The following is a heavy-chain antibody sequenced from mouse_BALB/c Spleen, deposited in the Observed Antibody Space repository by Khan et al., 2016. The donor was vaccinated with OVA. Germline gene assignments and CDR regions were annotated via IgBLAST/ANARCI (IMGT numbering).Heavy chain of an antibody. CDR1: GDSITTGY. Sequence: EVQLQESGPSLVKPSQTLSLTCSVTGDSITTGYWNWIRKFPGNKLEYMGYIIYTGYTYYNPSLKSRISITRHTSNNHYYLQLNSVTDEDTATYYWARSTDRYAFVYWGQGTLVTVSA. D-gene: IGHD2-14*01. CDR2: IIYTGYT. CDR3: ARSTDRYAFVY. V-gene: IGHV3-8*02. J-gene: IGHJ3*01.